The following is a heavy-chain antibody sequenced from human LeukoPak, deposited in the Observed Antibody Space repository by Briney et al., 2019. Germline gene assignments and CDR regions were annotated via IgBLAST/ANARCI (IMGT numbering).Heavy chain of an antibody. D-gene: IGHD1-26*01. J-gene: IGHJ3*02. CDR1: GFTVSSNY. CDR3: ARTLARASSSGSYYGAFDI. Sequence: GGSLRLSCAASGFTVSSNYMSWVRQAQGKGLEWVSVIYSGGSTYYADSVKGRFTISRDNSTNTLYLQMNSLRAEDTAVYYCARTLARASSSGSYYGAFDIWGQGAMVTVSS. V-gene: IGHV3-53*01. CDR2: IYSGGST.